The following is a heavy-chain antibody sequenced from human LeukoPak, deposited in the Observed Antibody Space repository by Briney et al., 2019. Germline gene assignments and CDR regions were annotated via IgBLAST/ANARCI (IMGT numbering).Heavy chain of an antibody. CDR3: ARHNGYSFGRQDY. D-gene: IGHD5-18*01. Sequence: SETLSLTCTVSGDSINSSSYDWGWIRQPPGKGLEWIGSIYYSGNTYYTPSLKSRVTISLDTSKNQFSLRLSSVTAADTAVYYCARHNGYSFGRQDYWGQGTLVTVSS. CDR2: IYYSGNT. V-gene: IGHV4-39*01. CDR1: GDSINSSSYD. J-gene: IGHJ4*02.